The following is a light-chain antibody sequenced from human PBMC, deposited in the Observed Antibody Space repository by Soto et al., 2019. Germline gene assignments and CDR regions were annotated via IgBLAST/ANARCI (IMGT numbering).Light chain of an antibody. Sequence: DIQMTQSPSSLSASVGDRVTITCRASQSISSYLNWYQQQPGKAPKLLIYAASSLQSGVPSRFSVSASAKDFPLTISSLQSEDFATYYCHQSYSTPSYTFGQGIKLEIK. V-gene: IGKV1-39*01. CDR3: HQSYSTPSYT. CDR2: AAS. J-gene: IGKJ2*01. CDR1: QSISSY.